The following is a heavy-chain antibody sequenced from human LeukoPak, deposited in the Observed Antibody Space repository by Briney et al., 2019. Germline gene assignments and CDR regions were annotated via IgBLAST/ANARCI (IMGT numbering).Heavy chain of an antibody. CDR2: IYYSGST. Sequence: PSETLSLTCTVSGGSLSSSSYYWGWIRQPPGKGLEWIGSIYYSGSTYYNPSLKSRVTISVDTSKNQFSLKLSSVTAADTAVYYCASIAVAGPARLDYWGQGTLVTVSS. D-gene: IGHD6-19*01. CDR3: ASIAVAGPARLDY. CDR1: GGSLSSSSYY. J-gene: IGHJ4*02. V-gene: IGHV4-39*01.